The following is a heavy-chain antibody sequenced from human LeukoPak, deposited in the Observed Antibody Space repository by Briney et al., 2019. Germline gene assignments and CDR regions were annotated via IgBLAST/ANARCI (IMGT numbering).Heavy chain of an antibody. V-gene: IGHV1-8*03. D-gene: IGHD3-22*01. Sequence: ASVKVSCKASGYTFTSYDINWVRQATGQGLEWMGWMNPNSGNTGYAQKFQGRVTITRNTSISTAYMELSSLRSEDTAVYYCARGSINYNSGGYYDNPPLDYWGQGTLVTVSS. J-gene: IGHJ4*02. CDR2: MNPNSGNT. CDR3: ARGSINYNSGGYYDNPPLDY. CDR1: GYTFTSYD.